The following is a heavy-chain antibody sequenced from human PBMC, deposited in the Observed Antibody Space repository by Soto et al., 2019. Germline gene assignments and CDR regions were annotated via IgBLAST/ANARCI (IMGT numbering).Heavy chain of an antibody. CDR3: ARARNVRLYYFDY. J-gene: IGHJ4*02. CDR2: INPNSGGT. D-gene: IGHD3-10*02. V-gene: IGHV1-2*04. Sequence: ASVKVSCKASGYTFTGYYMHWVRQAPGQGLEWMGWINPNSGGTNYAQKFQGWVTMTRDTSISTAYMELSRLRSDDTAVYYCARARNVRLYYFDYWGQGTLVTVSS. CDR1: GYTFTGYY.